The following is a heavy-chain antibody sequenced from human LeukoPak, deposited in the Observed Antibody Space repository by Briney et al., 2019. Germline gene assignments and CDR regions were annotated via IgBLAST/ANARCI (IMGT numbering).Heavy chain of an antibody. J-gene: IGHJ6*03. CDR3: ARAADYYGSGSYYLYYYYYYMDV. Sequence: AGGSLRLSCAASGFTFSDYYMSWIRQAPGKGLEWVSYISSSGSTIYYADSVKGRFTISRDNAKNSLYLQMNSLRAEDTAVYYCARAADYYGSGSYYLYYYYYYMDVWGKGTTVTISS. V-gene: IGHV3-11*01. CDR1: GFTFSDYY. CDR2: ISSSGSTI. D-gene: IGHD3-10*01.